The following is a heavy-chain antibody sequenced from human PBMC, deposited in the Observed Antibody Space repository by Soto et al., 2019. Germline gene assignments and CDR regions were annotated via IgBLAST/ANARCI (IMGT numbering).Heavy chain of an antibody. D-gene: IGHD3-22*01. Sequence: GASVKVSCKAPAYTFSSYGISWVRQAPGQGLEWLGWISPYNEDTKYAQKLQGRVTMTTDTSTRTAYMNLRGLRSDDTAVYYCARGGYYDSSGSRNYHYYGLDVWGQGTTVTVSS. J-gene: IGHJ6*02. CDR2: ISPYNEDT. V-gene: IGHV1-18*01. CDR3: ARGGYYDSSGSRNYHYYGLDV. CDR1: AYTFSSYG.